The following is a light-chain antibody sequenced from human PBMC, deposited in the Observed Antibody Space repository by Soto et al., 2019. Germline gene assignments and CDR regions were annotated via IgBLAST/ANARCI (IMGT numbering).Light chain of an antibody. CDR3: QQYYSTPYT. CDR1: QSVLYSSNNKNY. J-gene: IGKJ2*01. Sequence: DIVMTQSPDSLAVSLGERATINCKSSQSVLYSSNNKNYLAWYQQKPGQPPKLLIYWASTRESGVPDRFSGSGSGTECTLTISSLQAEDVAVYYCQQYYSTPYTFGQGTKLEIK. CDR2: WAS. V-gene: IGKV4-1*01.